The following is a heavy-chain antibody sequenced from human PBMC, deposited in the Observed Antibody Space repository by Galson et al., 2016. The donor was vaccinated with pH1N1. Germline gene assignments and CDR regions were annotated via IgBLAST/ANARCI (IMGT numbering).Heavy chain of an antibody. V-gene: IGHV3-7*01. Sequence: SLRLSCAVSGFTFSDYWMNWVRQAPGKGLEWMANINEAGSVENYGDSVRGRFTISRDNAKNSLYLQLNSLRAEDTAVYYCVGAIAEARWLAFNIWGQGTMVTVSS. J-gene: IGHJ3*02. CDR3: VGAIAEARWLAFNI. CDR1: GFTFSDYW. D-gene: IGHD6-13*01. CDR2: INEAGSVE.